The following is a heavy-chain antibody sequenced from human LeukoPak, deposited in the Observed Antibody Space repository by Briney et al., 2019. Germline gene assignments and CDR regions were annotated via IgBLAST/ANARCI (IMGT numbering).Heavy chain of an antibody. CDR3: AREYYYDSSGYSNFDY. J-gene: IGHJ4*02. Sequence: GGSLRLSCAASGFTFSSYSMNWVRQAPGKGLEWVSSISSSSSYIYYADSVKGRFTISRDNAKNSLYLQMNSLRAEGTAVYYCAREYYYDSSGYSNFDYWGQGTLVTVSS. D-gene: IGHD3-22*01. V-gene: IGHV3-21*01. CDR1: GFTFSSYS. CDR2: ISSSSSYI.